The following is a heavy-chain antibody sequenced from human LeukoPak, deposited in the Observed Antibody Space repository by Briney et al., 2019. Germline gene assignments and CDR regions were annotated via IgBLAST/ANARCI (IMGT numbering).Heavy chain of an antibody. CDR1: GGSISSYY. D-gene: IGHD5-12*01. Sequence: SETLSLTCSVSGGSISSYYWSWIRQPPGKGLEWIGRIYTSGSTNYNPSLKSRVTMSVDTSKNQFSLKQSSVTAADTAVYYCARAPHVYVDIVATIYSDYYYYMDVWGKGTTVTVSS. J-gene: IGHJ6*03. CDR2: IYTSGST. CDR3: ARAPHVYVDIVATIYSDYYYYMDV. V-gene: IGHV4-4*07.